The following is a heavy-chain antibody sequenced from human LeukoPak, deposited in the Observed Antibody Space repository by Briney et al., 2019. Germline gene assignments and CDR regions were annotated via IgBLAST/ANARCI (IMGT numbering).Heavy chain of an antibody. CDR2: KSRSDGGTT. V-gene: IGHV3-15*01. CDR3: TTRSPITVSGKTDY. J-gene: IGHJ4*02. CDR1: GFTFKNAW. Sequence: GGSLRLSCATSGFTFKNAWMTWVRQAPGKGLELVGRKSRSDGGTTNYAAPVRGRFIISRDDSKNTLYLQMNSLKTEDTAVYYCTTRSPITVSGKTDYWGQGTLVTVSS. D-gene: IGHD6-19*01.